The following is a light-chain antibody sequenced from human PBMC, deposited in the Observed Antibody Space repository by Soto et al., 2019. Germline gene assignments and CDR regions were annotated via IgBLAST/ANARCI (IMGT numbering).Light chain of an antibody. J-gene: IGKJ5*01. CDR3: QEYGTSPIT. CDR1: QSISSSF. Sequence: EIVLTQSPGTLSLSPGERATLSCRASQSISSSFLAWYQQKPGQAPRLLIYGASSRATGIPDRFSGSGSGTDFTLTVSRLEPEDFAVYYCQEYGTSPITFGQGTRLEIK. V-gene: IGKV3-20*01. CDR2: GAS.